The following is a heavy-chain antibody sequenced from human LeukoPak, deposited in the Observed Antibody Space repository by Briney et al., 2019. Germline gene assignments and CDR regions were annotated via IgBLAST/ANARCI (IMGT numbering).Heavy chain of an antibody. J-gene: IGHJ4*02. CDR3: ARHRDGCPDY. CDR2: IDPSDSYT. D-gene: IGHD5-24*01. V-gene: IGHV5-10-1*01. CDR1: GYSFTSYL. Sequence: GEALRISCKGSGYSFTSYLISWVRQMPGKGLEWMGRIDPSDSYTNYSPSFQGHVTISADKFISSAYLQWSSLEASDTAMYYCARHRDGCPDYWGQGTLVTVSS.